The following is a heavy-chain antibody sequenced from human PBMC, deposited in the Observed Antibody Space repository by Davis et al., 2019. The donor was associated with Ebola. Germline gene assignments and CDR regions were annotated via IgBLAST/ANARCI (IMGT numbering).Heavy chain of an antibody. CDR2: ISAYNGNT. V-gene: IGHV1-18*01. CDR1: GYTFTSYG. Sequence: ASMKVSCKASGYTFTSYGISWVRQAPGQGLEWMGWISAYNGNTNYAQKLQGRVTMTTDTSTSTAYMELRSLRSDDTAVYYCATAMVRGYYYGMDVWGQGTTVTVSS. D-gene: IGHD3-10*01. J-gene: IGHJ6*02. CDR3: ATAMVRGYYYGMDV.